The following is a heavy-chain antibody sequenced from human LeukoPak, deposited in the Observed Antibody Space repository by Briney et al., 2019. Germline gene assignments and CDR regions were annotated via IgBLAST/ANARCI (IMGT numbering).Heavy chain of an antibody. CDR3: GRDPRVYCTGGRCFPPIDL. D-gene: IGHD2-8*02. CDR1: GYSFPSYG. CDR2: ISGYNDNT. Sequence: ASVKVSCKASGYSFPSYGISWVRQAPGQGLEWMGWISGYNDNTDYAQKFQDRVTMTIDTSTSTASMELRSLRSDDTAVYYCGRDPRVYCTGGRCFPPIDLWGQGTLVTVPS. V-gene: IGHV1-18*01. J-gene: IGHJ4*02.